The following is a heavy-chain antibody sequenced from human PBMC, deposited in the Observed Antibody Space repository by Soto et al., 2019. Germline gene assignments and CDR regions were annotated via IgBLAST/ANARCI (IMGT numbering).Heavy chain of an antibody. D-gene: IGHD3-3*01. CDR2: IYYNGSS. CDR3: ARAPYDFWNGYLDQ. V-gene: IGHV4-59*01. CDR1: GRSISSYY. J-gene: IGHJ4*02. Sequence: PSETLSLTCTVTGRSISSYYWSWIRQPPGKGLEWIGNIYYNGSSNYSPSLKSRVTTSVDKSKNQLSLKLSSVTAADTAVYFCARAPYDFWNGYLDQWGQGSLVTVSS.